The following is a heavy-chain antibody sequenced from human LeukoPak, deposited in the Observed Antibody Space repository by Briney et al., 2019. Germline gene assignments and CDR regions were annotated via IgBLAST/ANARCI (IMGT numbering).Heavy chain of an antibody. CDR2: VMSKTDGETT. V-gene: IGHV3-15*01. D-gene: IGHD1-26*01. CDR1: GFIFKNAW. Sequence: TPGGSLRLSCAASGFIFKNAWMTWVRQAPGKGLEWVGRVMSKTDGETTDYTAPVKGRFIVSRDDSKNTLFLEMNSLKTEDTAVYFCVTRISGVAYWGQGTLVTVSS. J-gene: IGHJ4*02. CDR3: VTRISGVAY.